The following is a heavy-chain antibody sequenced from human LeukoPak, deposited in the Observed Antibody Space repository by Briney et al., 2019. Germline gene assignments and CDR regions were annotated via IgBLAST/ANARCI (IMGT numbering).Heavy chain of an antibody. D-gene: IGHD6-13*01. V-gene: IGHV4-34*01. J-gene: IGHJ5*02. CDR2: INHSGST. Sequence: SETLSLTCAVYVGSFSGYYGSWIRQPPGKGLEGSGAINHSGSTNYNPSLKSRANISVDTSKNQFSLKLSSVTAADTGVSYCARRWRAAGKLGVGRFDPWGQGTLVTVSS. CDR3: ARRWRAAGKLGVGRFDP. CDR1: VGSFSGYY.